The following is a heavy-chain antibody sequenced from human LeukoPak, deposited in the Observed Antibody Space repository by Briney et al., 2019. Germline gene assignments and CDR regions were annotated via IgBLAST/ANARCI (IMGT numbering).Heavy chain of an antibody. CDR2: ISGSGGST. Sequence: PGGSLGLSCAASGFTFSSYAMSWVRQAPGKGLEWVSAISGSGGSTYYADSVKGRFTISRDNSKNTLYLQMNSLRAEDTAVYYCAKSAKSYYYDSSGLVTPLYYYDGMDVWGQGTTVTVSS. V-gene: IGHV3-23*01. CDR1: GFTFSSYA. D-gene: IGHD3-22*01. J-gene: IGHJ6*02. CDR3: AKSAKSYYYDSSGLVTPLYYYDGMDV.